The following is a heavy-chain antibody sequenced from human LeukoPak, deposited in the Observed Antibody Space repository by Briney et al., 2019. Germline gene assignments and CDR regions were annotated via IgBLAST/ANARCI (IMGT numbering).Heavy chain of an antibody. CDR2: IYYSGST. J-gene: IGHJ4*02. Sequence: SETLSLTCTVSGGFTSSYYWSWIRQPPGKGLEWIGYIYYSGSTNYNPSLKSRVTISVDTSKNQFSLNLNSVTAEDTAVYFCARHGIVDSSRKYYFDYWGQGTLVTVSS. V-gene: IGHV4-59*08. CDR3: ARHGIVDSSRKYYFDY. CDR1: GGFTSSYY. D-gene: IGHD6-13*01.